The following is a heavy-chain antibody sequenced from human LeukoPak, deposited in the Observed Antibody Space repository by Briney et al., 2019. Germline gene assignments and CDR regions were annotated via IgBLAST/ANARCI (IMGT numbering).Heavy chain of an antibody. Sequence: PGGSLRLSCAASGFTFDDYGMSWVRQAPGKGLVWVSRMSADGTYTTYADSVKGRFTISRDNAKDTLYLQMNSLRAEDSAVYYCAGHHQAYSRTYWGQGTLVTVSS. CDR2: MSADGTYT. J-gene: IGHJ4*02. D-gene: IGHD6-13*01. CDR1: GFTFDDYG. CDR3: AGHHQAYSRTY. V-gene: IGHV3-74*01.